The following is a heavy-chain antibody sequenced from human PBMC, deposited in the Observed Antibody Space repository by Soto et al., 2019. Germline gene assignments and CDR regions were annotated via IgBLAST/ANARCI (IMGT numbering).Heavy chain of an antibody. V-gene: IGHV3-23*01. CDR3: AKGATHVRYRSGGSCYSGVGFFYMVV. D-gene: IGHD2-15*01. Sequence: EVQLLESGGGLVQPGGSLRLSCAASGFTFSRYAMSWVRQAPGKGLEWVSAISGSGGSTYAADSVKGRFTISRDNSKNTVYLQMNRMRVEDTAVYYCAKGATHVRYRSGGSCYSGVGFFYMVVWGKESTVTVSS. J-gene: IGHJ6*03. CDR2: ISGSGGST. CDR1: GFTFSRYA.